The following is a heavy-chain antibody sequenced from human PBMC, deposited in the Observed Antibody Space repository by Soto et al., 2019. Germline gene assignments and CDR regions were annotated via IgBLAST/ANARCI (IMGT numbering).Heavy chain of an antibody. CDR3: ARGQKLFQDGRFDY. J-gene: IGHJ4*02. CDR2: ISAYNGNT. D-gene: IGHD1-1*01. CDR1: GYTFTSYG. V-gene: IGHV1-18*01. Sequence: ASVKVACKASGYTFTSYGITWVRQAPGQGLEWMGWISAYNGNTNYAQRLQGRVTMTTDTSTTTAYMELRSLRSDDTAAYYCARGQKLFQDGRFDYWGQGTLVTVSS.